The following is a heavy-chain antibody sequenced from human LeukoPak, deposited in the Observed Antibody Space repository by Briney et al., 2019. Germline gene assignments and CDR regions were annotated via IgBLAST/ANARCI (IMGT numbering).Heavy chain of an antibody. J-gene: IGHJ5*02. CDR1: GFTFSSYS. V-gene: IGHV3-21*01. D-gene: IGHD2-15*01. CDR3: ARAGSSGGSSNNWFDP. CDR2: ISSSSSYI. Sequence: GGSLRLSCAASGFTFSSYSMNWVRQAPGKGLEWVSSISSSSSYIYYADSVKGRFTISRDNAKNSLYLQMNSLRAADTAVYYCARAGSSGGSSNNWFDPWGQGTLVTVSS.